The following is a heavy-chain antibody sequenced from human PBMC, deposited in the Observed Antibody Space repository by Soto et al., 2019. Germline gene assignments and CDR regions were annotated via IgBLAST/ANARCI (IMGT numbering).Heavy chain of an antibody. CDR2: TYYRSTWYN. V-gene: IGHV6-1*01. J-gene: IGHJ3*02. CDR1: GDTVSSGSAA. Sequence: PSQTLSLTCAISGDTVSSGSAAWNWLRQSPSTGLEWLARTYYRSTWYNDYAESVKGRISIKSDTSQNHFSLQLNSVTPEDTAVYYCARSSSQSLNGNEFDIWGQGTEVTVSS. CDR3: ARSSSQSLNGNEFDI.